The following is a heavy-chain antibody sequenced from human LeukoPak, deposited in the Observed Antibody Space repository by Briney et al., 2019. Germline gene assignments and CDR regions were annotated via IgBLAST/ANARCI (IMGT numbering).Heavy chain of an antibody. Sequence: GGSLRLSCVASGFTVSSNYMTWVRQAPGKGLEWVSVIYTGGTPYYADSVKGRFTISRDVSKNTVYLQMNSLRVEDTAVYFCARGAATGPTLGLDYWGQGTLVTVSS. CDR3: ARGAATGPTLGLDY. CDR1: GFTVSSNY. CDR2: IYTGGTP. D-gene: IGHD6-13*01. V-gene: IGHV3-53*01. J-gene: IGHJ4*02.